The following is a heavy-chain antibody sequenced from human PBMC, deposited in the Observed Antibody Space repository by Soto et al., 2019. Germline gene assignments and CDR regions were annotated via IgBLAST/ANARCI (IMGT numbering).Heavy chain of an antibody. CDR2: INSDGSST. CDR3: ARPQIDAFDI. CDR1: GFTFSSYW. J-gene: IGHJ3*02. V-gene: IGHV3-74*01. Sequence: GESLKISCAASGFTFSSYWMHWVRQAPGKGLVWVSRINSDGSSTSYADSVKGRFTISRDNAKNTLYLQMNSLRAEDTAVYYCARPQIDAFDIWGQGTMVTVSS.